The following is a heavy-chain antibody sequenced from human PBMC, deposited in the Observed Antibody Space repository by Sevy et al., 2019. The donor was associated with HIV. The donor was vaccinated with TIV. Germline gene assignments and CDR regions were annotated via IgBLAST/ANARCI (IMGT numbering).Heavy chain of an antibody. CDR1: GYSIISGYY. Sequence: SETLSLTCGVSGYSIISGYYWGWIRQPPGKGLEWIGSIYHSGSTYYNPSLKSRVTISVDTSKNQFSLKLISVTAADTAVYYCARQVVAFGNPAFEDYWGQGTLVTVSS. D-gene: IGHD3-16*01. CDR2: IYHSGST. J-gene: IGHJ4*02. CDR3: ARQVVAFGNPAFEDY. V-gene: IGHV4-38-2*01.